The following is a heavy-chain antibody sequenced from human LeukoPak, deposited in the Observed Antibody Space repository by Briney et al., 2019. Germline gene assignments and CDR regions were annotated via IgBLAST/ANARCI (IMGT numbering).Heavy chain of an antibody. CDR1: GGTFSSYA. CDR2: IIPIFGTA. V-gene: IGHV1-69*13. CDR3: ARAHCSGGSCLYYYDSRGYYYVPQYYFDY. Sequence: ASVKVSCKASGGTFSSYAISWVRQAPGQGLEWMGGIIPIFGTANYAQKFQGRVTITADESTSTAYMELSSLRSEDTAVYYCARAHCSGGSCLYYYDSRGYYYVPQYYFDYWGQGTLVTVSS. D-gene: IGHD3-22*01. J-gene: IGHJ4*02.